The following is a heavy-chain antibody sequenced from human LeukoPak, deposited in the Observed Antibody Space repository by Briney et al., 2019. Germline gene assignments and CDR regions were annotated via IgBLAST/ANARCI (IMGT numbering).Heavy chain of an antibody. V-gene: IGHV3-23*01. CDR3: EIKLTSGKLN. Sequence: GGSLRLSCAASGLSFGSYVVSWVRQAPGKGLEWVSAISSDGGRTYYADSAKGRFTISRDNSKNTLYLQVNSLRAEDTAVYYCEIKLTSGKLNWGQGILVTVSS. CDR2: ISSDGGRT. J-gene: IGHJ4*02. CDR1: GLSFGSYV. D-gene: IGHD3-10*01.